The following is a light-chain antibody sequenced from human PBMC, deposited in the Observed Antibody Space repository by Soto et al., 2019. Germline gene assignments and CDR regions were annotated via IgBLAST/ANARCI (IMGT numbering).Light chain of an antibody. CDR2: GAS. Sequence: ETVLTQSPGTLSLSPGERATLSCRASQSVSSDYLAWYQHKPGQAPRLLIHGASSRANGIPDRFSGSGSGTDFTLTISRLEPEDFGVYYCQQYGRPFGQGTKVDIK. CDR3: QQYGRP. V-gene: IGKV3-20*01. CDR1: QSVSSDY. J-gene: IGKJ1*01.